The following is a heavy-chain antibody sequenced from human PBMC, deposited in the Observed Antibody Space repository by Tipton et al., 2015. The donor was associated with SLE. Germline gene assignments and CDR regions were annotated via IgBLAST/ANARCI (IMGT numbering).Heavy chain of an antibody. D-gene: IGHD2-8*02. Sequence: SLRLSCAASGFTVSANYMSWVRQTPGKGLEWVSVIYSGGSRTYYADSVKGRFTISGDSSKDTLYLQMNSLRVEDTAVYYCAKDWGTGDVYYFQHWGQGTLVTVSS. CDR2: IYSGGSRT. V-gene: IGHV3-23*03. CDR1: GFTVSANY. J-gene: IGHJ1*01. CDR3: AKDWGTGDVYYFQH.